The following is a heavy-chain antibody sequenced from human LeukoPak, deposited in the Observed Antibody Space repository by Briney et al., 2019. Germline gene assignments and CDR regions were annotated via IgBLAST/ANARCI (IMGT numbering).Heavy chain of an antibody. D-gene: IGHD6-19*01. J-gene: IGHJ6*02. CDR1: GYTFTVYY. CDR2: IHPNSGGT. CDR3: ASLYSSGWYRGFHYYYGMDV. Sequence: GASVKVSCKASGYTFTVYYMHWVRQAPGQGLEWMGWIHPNSGGTNYAQKFQGRVTMTRDTSISTAYMELSRLRSDDTAVYYCASLYSSGWYRGFHYYYGMDVWGQGTTVTVSS. V-gene: IGHV1-2*02.